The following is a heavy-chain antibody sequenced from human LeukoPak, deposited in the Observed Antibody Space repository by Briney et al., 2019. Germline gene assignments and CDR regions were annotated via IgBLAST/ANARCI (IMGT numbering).Heavy chain of an antibody. V-gene: IGHV4-31*03. D-gene: IGHD1-26*01. J-gene: IGHJ4*02. Sequence: SETLSLTCTVSGGSISSGGYYCSWIRQRPGKCLEWIGYISYSGSTYYNPSLKSRVTISVDTSKNQLSLKLSSVTAADTAAYYCARDSGSYYFDYWGQGTLVTVSS. CDR1: GGSISSGGYY. CDR2: ISYSGST. CDR3: ARDSGSYYFDY.